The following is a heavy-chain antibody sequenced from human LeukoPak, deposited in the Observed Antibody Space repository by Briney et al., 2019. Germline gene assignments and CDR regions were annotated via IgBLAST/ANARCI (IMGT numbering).Heavy chain of an antibody. CDR3: ASPVVVVAAYEAEYFQH. J-gene: IGHJ1*01. Sequence: PGGSLRLSCAASGFTVSSNYMNWVRQAPGKGLEWVAVISYDGSNKYYADSVKDRFTISRDNSKNTLYLQMNSLRAEDTAVYYCASPVVVVAAYEAEYFQHWGQGTLVTVSS. CDR2: ISYDGSNK. D-gene: IGHD2-15*01. CDR1: GFTVSSNY. V-gene: IGHV3-30*03.